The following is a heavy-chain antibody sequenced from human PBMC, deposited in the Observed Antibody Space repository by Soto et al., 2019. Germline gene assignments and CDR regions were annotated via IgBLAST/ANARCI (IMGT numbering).Heavy chain of an antibody. J-gene: IGHJ6*02. CDR3: AKDISQAVAGYYYGMDV. D-gene: IGHD6-19*01. V-gene: IGHV3-74*01. CDR2: INSDGSST. Sequence: GGSLRVSCAASGYTFSSYWMHWVRQAPGKGLVWVSRINSDGSSTSYADSVKGRFTISRDNAKNPLYLQMNSLRAEDTALYYCAKDISQAVAGYYYGMDVWGQGTTVTV. CDR1: GYTFSSYW.